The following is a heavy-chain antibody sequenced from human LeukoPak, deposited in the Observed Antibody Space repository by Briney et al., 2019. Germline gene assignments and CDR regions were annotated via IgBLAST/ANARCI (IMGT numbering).Heavy chain of an antibody. V-gene: IGHV3-30*02. CDR1: AFTLRTSG. D-gene: IGHD4/OR15-4a*01. Sequence: GGSLRLSCAVSAFTLRTSGIQWVRQAPGKGLEWLTFIRTDGNDKYYADSVKGRFTISRDNSKNTLYLQMNSLRAEDTAVYYCARRAGAYSHPYDYWGQGTLVTVSS. J-gene: IGHJ4*02. CDR3: ARRAGAYSHPYDY. CDR2: IRTDGNDK.